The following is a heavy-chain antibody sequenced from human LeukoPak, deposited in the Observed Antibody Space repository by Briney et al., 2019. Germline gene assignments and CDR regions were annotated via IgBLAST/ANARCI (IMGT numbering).Heavy chain of an antibody. CDR2: IRSKANSYAT. V-gene: IGHV3-73*01. CDR3: TTDPPYDGSDYPGDY. J-gene: IGHJ4*02. Sequence: GGSLRLSCAASGFGFSGSAMHWVRQASGKGLEWVGQIRSKANSYATVYAASVKGRFTISRDDSKNTAYLQMYSLKTEDTAVYYCTTDPPYDGSDYPGDYWGQGTLVTVSS. D-gene: IGHD3-22*01. CDR1: GFGFSGSA.